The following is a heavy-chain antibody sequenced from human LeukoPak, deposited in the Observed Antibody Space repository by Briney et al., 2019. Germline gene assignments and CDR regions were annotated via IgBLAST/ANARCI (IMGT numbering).Heavy chain of an antibody. CDR1: GGSITSYY. CDR3: ARVVVAAGSNWFDS. CDR2: IYYTGST. Sequence: SEALSLTCTVSGGSITSYYWSWIRQPPGKGLEWIGYIYYTGSTNYNPSLKSRVTISVDTSKNQLSLSLRYVSAADTAVYYCARVVVAAGSNWFDSWGQGTLVTVSS. D-gene: IGHD2-15*01. V-gene: IGHV4-59*01. J-gene: IGHJ5*01.